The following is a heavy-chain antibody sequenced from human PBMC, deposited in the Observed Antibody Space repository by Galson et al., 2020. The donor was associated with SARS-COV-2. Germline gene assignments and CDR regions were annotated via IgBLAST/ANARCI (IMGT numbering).Heavy chain of an antibody. Sequence: SETLSLTCTVSGYSISSGYFCGWIRPPPGKGLAWLGSIPHSGSTYYNPSLKRRVIISVDTSKNQFSLKLSSVTAADTAVYYCATYSVVVVAPTPLRADYWGQGTLVTVSS. CDR1: GYSISSGYF. D-gene: IGHD2-15*01. CDR3: ATYSVVVVAPTPLRADY. J-gene: IGHJ4*02. V-gene: IGHV4-38-2*02. CDR2: IPHSGST.